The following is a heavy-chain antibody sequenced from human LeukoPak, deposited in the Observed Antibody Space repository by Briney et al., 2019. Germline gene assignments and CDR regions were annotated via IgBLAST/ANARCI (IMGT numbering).Heavy chain of an antibody. CDR3: ARDRNDAFDI. Sequence: SETLSFTCAVYGGSFSGYYWSWIRQPPGKGLEWIGEINHSGSTNYNPSLKSRVTISVDTSKNQFSLKLSSVTAADTAVYYCARDRNDAFDIWGQGTMVTVSS. D-gene: IGHD1-14*01. V-gene: IGHV4-34*01. J-gene: IGHJ3*02. CDR2: INHSGST. CDR1: GGSFSGYY.